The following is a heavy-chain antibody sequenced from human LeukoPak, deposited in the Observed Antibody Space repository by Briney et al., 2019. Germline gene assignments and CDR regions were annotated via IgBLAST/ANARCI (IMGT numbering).Heavy chain of an antibody. J-gene: IGHJ5*02. CDR2: IYTSGST. Sequence: SETLSLTCTVSGGSISSGSYYWSWIRQPAGKGLEWIGRIYTSGSTNYNPSLKSRVTISVDTSKNQFSLKLSSVTAADTAVYYCAGDASLQEFDPWGQGTLVTVSS. D-gene: IGHD1-1*01. CDR3: AGDASLQEFDP. CDR1: GGSISSGSYY. V-gene: IGHV4-61*02.